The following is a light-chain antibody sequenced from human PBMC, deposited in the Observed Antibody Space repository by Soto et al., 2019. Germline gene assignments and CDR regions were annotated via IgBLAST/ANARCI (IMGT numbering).Light chain of an antibody. Sequence: DIQMTQSPSSLSASVGDRATITCRASRSVSNYLSWYQQKPGKAPKLLIYAASTLQSGVPSRFSGSGSGTDFTLTISCLQSEDFATYYCQQYYSYWTFGQGTKVDIK. V-gene: IGKV1-39*01. CDR2: AAS. CDR1: RSVSNY. J-gene: IGKJ1*01. CDR3: QQYYSYWT.